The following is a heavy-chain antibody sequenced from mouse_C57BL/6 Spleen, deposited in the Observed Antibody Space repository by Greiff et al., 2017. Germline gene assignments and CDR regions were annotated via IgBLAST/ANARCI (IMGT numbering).Heavy chain of an antibody. J-gene: IGHJ4*01. CDR3: ARRRLPLYAMDY. V-gene: IGHV1-54*01. D-gene: IGHD2-2*01. CDR2: INPGSGGT. Sequence: VQLQQSGAELVRPGTSVKVSCKASGYAFTNYLIEWVKQRPGQGLEWIGVINPGSGGTNYNEKFKGKATLTADKSSSTVYMQLSSLTSEDSAVYFCARRRLPLYAMDYWGQGTSVTVSS. CDR1: GYAFTNYL.